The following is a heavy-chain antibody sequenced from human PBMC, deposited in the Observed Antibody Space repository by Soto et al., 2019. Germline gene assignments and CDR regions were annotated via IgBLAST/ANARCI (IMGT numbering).Heavy chain of an antibody. CDR3: ARDVDTAMVNGLDY. D-gene: IGHD5-18*01. Sequence: GGSLRLSCAASGFTFSSYSMNWVRQAPGKGLEWVSSISSSSSYIYYADSVKGRFTISRDNAKNSLYLQMNSLRAEDTAVYYCARDVDTAMVNGLDYWGQGTLVTVSS. CDR1: GFTFSSYS. CDR2: ISSSSSYI. V-gene: IGHV3-21*01. J-gene: IGHJ4*02.